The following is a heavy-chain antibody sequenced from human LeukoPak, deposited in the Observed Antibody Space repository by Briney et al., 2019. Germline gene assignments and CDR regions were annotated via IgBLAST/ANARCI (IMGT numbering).Heavy chain of an antibody. V-gene: IGHV4-39*01. D-gene: IGHD3-9*01. Sequence: PSETLSLTCTVSGVSINSTTYYWGWIRQPPGKGLEWIGTIYYSGNTYYNPSLKSRVTISVDTSKNQFSLRLTSVTAADTAVYYCARQDGFDLDYWGQGTLVTVSS. CDR1: GVSINSTTYY. CDR2: IYYSGNT. CDR3: ARQDGFDLDY. J-gene: IGHJ4*02.